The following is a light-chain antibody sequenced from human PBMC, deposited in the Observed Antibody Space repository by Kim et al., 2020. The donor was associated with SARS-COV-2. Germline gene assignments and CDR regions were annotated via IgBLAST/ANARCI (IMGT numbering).Light chain of an antibody. CDR2: DAS. Sequence: EIVLTQSPATLSLSPGERATLSCRASQSVSSYLAWYQQKPGQAPRLLIYDASNRATGIPARFSGSGSGTDFTLTISSLAPGDFAVYYCQQRSNWPRMYTFGQGTKLEI. J-gene: IGKJ2*01. V-gene: IGKV3-11*01. CDR3: QQRSNWPRMYT. CDR1: QSVSSY.